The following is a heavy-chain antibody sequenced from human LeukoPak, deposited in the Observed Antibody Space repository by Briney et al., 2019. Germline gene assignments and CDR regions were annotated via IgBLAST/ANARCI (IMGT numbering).Heavy chain of an antibody. CDR1: GFTFSSSW. CDR2: IKEDGSEK. J-gene: IGHJ4*02. V-gene: IGHV3-7*03. CDR3: ARHPRDTALFTIDY. Sequence: GVLRLSCAASGFTFSSSWMSWVRQAPGKGLEWVANIKEDGSEKYYVDSVKGRFTISRDNAKNSLYLQMNSLRAEDTAVYYCARHPRDTALFTIDYWGQGTLVTVSS. D-gene: IGHD5-18*01.